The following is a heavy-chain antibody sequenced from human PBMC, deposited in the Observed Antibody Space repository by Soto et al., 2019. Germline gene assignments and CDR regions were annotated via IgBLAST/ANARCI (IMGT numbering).Heavy chain of an antibody. Sequence: GGSLRLSCAASGFSFSSYWMHWVRQAPGKGLVWVSRINTDGSSTSYADSVKGRFTFSRDNAKNTLHLQMNSLRAEDTAVYYCTTGGLGYCSSTSCAFYYYYYMDVWGKGTTVTVSS. CDR2: INTDGSST. CDR1: GFSFSSYW. J-gene: IGHJ6*03. V-gene: IGHV3-74*01. CDR3: TTGGLGYCSSTSCAFYYYYYMDV. D-gene: IGHD2-2*01.